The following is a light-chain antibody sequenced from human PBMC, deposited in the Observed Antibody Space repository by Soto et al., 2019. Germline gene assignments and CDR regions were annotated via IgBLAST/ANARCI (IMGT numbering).Light chain of an antibody. V-gene: IGKV1-12*01. J-gene: IGKJ1*01. Sequence: DIQMTQSPSSLSAVVGDRVTITCRASRGIGDRLAWFQQKPGKAPQFLIQAASNLQSGVPSRFSGSGSGTEFILSINSLQPEDIATYYCQQSYSSPPTFGQGTKVDIK. CDR1: RGIGDR. CDR3: QQSYSSPPT. CDR2: AAS.